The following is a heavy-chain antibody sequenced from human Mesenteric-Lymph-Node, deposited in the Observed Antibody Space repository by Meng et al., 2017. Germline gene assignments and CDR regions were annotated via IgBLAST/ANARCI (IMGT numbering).Heavy chain of an antibody. V-gene: IGHV4-38-2*02. CDR2: IYHSGST. CDR3: ARAPSRRYYGSGSFKVEGYYCYYYGMDV. Sequence: SETLSLTCTVSGYSISSGYYWGWIRQPPGKGLEWIGSIYHSGSTYYNPSLKSRVTISVDTSKNQFSLKLSSVTAADTAVYYCARAPSRRYYGSGSFKVEGYYCYYYGMDVWGQGTTVTCSS. D-gene: IGHD3-10*01. J-gene: IGHJ6*01. CDR1: GYSISSGYY.